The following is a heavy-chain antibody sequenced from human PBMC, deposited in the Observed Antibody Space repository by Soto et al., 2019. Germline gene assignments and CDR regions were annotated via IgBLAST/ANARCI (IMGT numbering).Heavy chain of an antibody. Sequence: QVQLVESGGGVVQPGRSLRLSCAASGFTFNNYGMHWVRQAPGKGLEWLAVIWNDGSNSSYANYVKGPFTISRDNSKNTLYLQMSSLRAEDTAVYYCARRQIPPPTRGAANARGGMDVWGQGTTVTVSS. V-gene: IGHV3-33*01. D-gene: IGHD6-13*01. CDR3: ARRQIPPPTRGAANARGGMDV. CDR1: GFTFNNYG. J-gene: IGHJ6*02. CDR2: IWNDGSNS.